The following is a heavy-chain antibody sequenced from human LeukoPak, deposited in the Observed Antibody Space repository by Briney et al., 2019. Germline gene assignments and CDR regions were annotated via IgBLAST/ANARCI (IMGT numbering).Heavy chain of an antibody. CDR1: GFNFIDYT. V-gene: IGHV3-21*01. D-gene: IGHD4-23*01. CDR3: ARLRNVGGNPHPFNV. Sequence: SGGSLRLSCAASGFNFIDYTMNWVRQAPGKGLEWVSSITSTGRYIFYADSLKGRFTISRDNAKKSLYLQMNSLRAEDTAVYCCARLRNVGGNPHPFNVWGQGTTVTVSS. CDR2: ITSTGRYI. J-gene: IGHJ3*01.